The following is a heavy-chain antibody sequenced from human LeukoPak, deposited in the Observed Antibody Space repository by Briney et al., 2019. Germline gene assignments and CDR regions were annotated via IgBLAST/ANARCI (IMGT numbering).Heavy chain of an antibody. J-gene: IGHJ4*02. CDR2: INPNSGGT. Sequence: ASVKVSCKASGYTFTGCYMHWVRQAPGQGLEWMGWINPNSGGTNYAQKFQGRVTMTRDTSISTAYMELSRLRSDDTAVYYCARGGYSSGWYRGYWGQGTLVTVSS. D-gene: IGHD6-19*01. CDR1: GYTFTGCY. V-gene: IGHV1-2*02. CDR3: ARGGYSSGWYRGY.